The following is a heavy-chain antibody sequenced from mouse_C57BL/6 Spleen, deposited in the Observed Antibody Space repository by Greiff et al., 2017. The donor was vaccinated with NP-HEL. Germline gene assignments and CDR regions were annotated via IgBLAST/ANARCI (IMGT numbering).Heavy chain of an antibody. J-gene: IGHJ4*01. Sequence: LVESGPELVKPGASVKISCKASGYSFTDYNMNWVKQSNGKSLEWIGVINPNYGTTSYNQKFKGKATLTVDQSSSTAYMQLNSLTSEDSAVYYCARRDGYLYYYAMDYWGQGTSVTVSS. CDR2: INPNYGTT. CDR1: GYSFTDYN. D-gene: IGHD2-3*01. CDR3: ARRDGYLYYYAMDY. V-gene: IGHV1-39*01.